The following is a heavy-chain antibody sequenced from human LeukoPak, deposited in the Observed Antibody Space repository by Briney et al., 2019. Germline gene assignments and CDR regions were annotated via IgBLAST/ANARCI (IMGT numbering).Heavy chain of an antibody. J-gene: IGHJ4*02. Sequence: SETLSLTCTVSGGSISSYYWSWVRQPPGRGLEWSGYIYYSGSTNYNPSLKSRVTISVDTSKNQFSLKLSSVTAADTAVYYCARGPTSITGTTDYWGQGTLVTVSS. CDR2: IYYSGST. D-gene: IGHD1/OR15-1a*01. CDR3: ARGPTSITGTTDY. CDR1: GGSISSYY. V-gene: IGHV4-59*01.